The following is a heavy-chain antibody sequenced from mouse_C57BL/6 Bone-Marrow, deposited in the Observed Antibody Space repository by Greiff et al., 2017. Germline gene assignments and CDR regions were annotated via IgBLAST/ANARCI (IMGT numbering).Heavy chain of an antibody. CDR1: GYTFTDYY. V-gene: IGHV1-19*01. CDR3: STEGYGSSLDY. Sequence: VQLQQSGPVLVKPGASVKMSCKASGYTFTDYYMNWVKQSHGKSLEWIGVINPYNGGTSYNQKFKGKATLTVDKSSSTAYMELNSLTSEDSAVYYCSTEGYGSSLDYWGQGTTLTVSS. J-gene: IGHJ2*01. D-gene: IGHD1-1*01. CDR2: INPYNGGT.